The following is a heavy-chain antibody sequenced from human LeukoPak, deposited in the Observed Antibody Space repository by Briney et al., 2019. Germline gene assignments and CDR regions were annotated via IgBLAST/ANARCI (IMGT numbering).Heavy chain of an antibody. V-gene: IGHV3-74*01. Sequence: PGGSLRLSCAASGFTFSSYWMLWVRQAPGKGLVGVSRINSDGSSTSYADSVKGRFTISRDNAKNTLYLQMNSLRAEDTAVYYCAREEVLSIPSFDYWGQGTLVTVSS. CDR3: AREEVLSIPSFDY. CDR1: GFTFSSYW. CDR2: INSDGSST. D-gene: IGHD3-10*01. J-gene: IGHJ4*02.